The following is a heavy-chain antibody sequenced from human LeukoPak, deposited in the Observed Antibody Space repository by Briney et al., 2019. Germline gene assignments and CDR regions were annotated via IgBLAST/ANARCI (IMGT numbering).Heavy chain of an antibody. V-gene: IGHV4-31*11. Sequence: KPSETLSLTCAVSGGSISSGGYSWTWIRQHPGEGLEWIGYIYYSGRTSYNPSLESRVTISLDTSKNHFSLKLRSVTAADTAVYYCTSSLVAARGEPYYFDYWRQGTLVTVSS. J-gene: IGHJ4*02. CDR3: TSSLVAARGEPYYFDY. D-gene: IGHD2-15*01. CDR2: IYYSGRT. CDR1: GGSISSGGYS.